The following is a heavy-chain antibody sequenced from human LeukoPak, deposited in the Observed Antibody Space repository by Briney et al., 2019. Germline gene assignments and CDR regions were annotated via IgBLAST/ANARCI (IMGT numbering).Heavy chain of an antibody. Sequence: GASVKVSCKASGYTFTSYYMHWVRQAPGQGLEWMGIINPSGGSTSYAQKFQGRVTITTDESTSTAYMELSSLRSEDTAVYYCARSDCSSTSCYEYYYYMDVWGKGTTVTVSS. CDR1: GYTFTSYY. CDR2: INPSGGST. D-gene: IGHD2-2*01. CDR3: ARSDCSSTSCYEYYYYMDV. J-gene: IGHJ6*03. V-gene: IGHV1-46*01.